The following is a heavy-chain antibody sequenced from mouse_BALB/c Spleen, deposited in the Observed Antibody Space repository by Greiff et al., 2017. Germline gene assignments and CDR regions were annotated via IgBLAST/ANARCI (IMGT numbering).Heavy chain of an antibody. V-gene: IGHV6-6*02. CDR2: IRLKSNNYAT. Sequence: EVKLVESGGGLVQPGGSMKLSCVASGFTFSNYWMNWVRQSPEKGLEWVAEIRLKSNNYATHYAESVKGRFTISRDDSKSSVYLQMNNLRAEDTGIYYCTRGHYAMDYWGQGTSVTVSS. CDR1: GFTFSNYW. CDR3: TRGHYAMDY. J-gene: IGHJ4*01.